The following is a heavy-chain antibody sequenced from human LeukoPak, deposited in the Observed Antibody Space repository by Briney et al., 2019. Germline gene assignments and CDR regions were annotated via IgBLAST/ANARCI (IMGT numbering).Heavy chain of an antibody. D-gene: IGHD6-19*01. CDR3: AGGSGWFPPGF. V-gene: IGHV4-34*01. J-gene: IGHJ4*02. CDR2: INHSGST. Sequence: SETLSLTCAVYGGSFSGYYWSWIRQPPGKGLEWIGEINHSGSTNYNASLKSRVTMSVDTPKKQFSLKLSSVTAADTAVYYCAGGSGWFPPGFWGRGTLVTVSS. CDR1: GGSFSGYY.